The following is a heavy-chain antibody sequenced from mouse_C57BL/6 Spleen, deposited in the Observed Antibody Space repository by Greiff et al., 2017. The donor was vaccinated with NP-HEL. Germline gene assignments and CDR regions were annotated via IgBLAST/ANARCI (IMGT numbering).Heavy chain of an antibody. V-gene: IGHV1-82*01. Sequence: VQLQQSGPELVKPGASVKISCKASGYAFSSSWMNWVKQRPGKGLEWIGRIYPGDGDTNYNGKFKGKATLTADKSSSTAYMQLSSLTSEDSAVYFWARGGDYGDYWGQGTTLTVPS. D-gene: IGHD2-4*01. J-gene: IGHJ2*01. CDR1: GYAFSSSW. CDR3: ARGGDYGDY. CDR2: IYPGDGDT.